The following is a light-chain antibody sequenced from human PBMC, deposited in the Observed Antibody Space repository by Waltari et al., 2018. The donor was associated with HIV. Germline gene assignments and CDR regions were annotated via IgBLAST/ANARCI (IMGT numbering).Light chain of an antibody. Sequence: QSVLTQPPSVSAAPGQKVTISCSGSSSNIGNHYVSWYPQLPGTAPKVLIYETNKRASGTPDRFSGSKSGTSATRGITGLQTGDEADYYCGTWDGSLSGFVFGTGTKVTVL. CDR1: SSNIGNHY. J-gene: IGLJ1*01. CDR2: ETN. CDR3: GTWDGSLSGFV. V-gene: IGLV1-51*02.